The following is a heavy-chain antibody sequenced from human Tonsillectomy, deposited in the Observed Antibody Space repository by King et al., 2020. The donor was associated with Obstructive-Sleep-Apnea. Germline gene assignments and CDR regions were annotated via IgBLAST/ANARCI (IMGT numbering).Heavy chain of an antibody. CDR3: ARLRYDSNGYYYGDY. V-gene: IGHV5-10-1*01. CDR1: GYRFTNYW. CDR2: IDPSYPFT. Sequence: QLVQSGAEVKKPGESLRISCKGSGYRFTNYWITWGGHMPGKRLEWRGGIDPSYPFTNYSPSFQSPVTISADKSISTAYLQWSSLKASDTAMYYCARLRYDSNGYYYGDYWGQGTLVTVSS. D-gene: IGHD3-22*01. J-gene: IGHJ4*02.